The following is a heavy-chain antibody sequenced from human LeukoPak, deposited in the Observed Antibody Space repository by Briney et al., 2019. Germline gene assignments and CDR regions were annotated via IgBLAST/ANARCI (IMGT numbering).Heavy chain of an antibody. Sequence: ASVKVSCKASGYTFTGYYMHWVRQAPGQGLEWKGWINPNSGGTNYAQKFQGRVTMTRDTSISTAYMELSRLRSDDTAVYYCATIRYSSGWYFFDYWGQGTLVTVSS. CDR2: INPNSGGT. CDR1: GYTFTGYY. V-gene: IGHV1-2*02. D-gene: IGHD6-19*01. J-gene: IGHJ4*02. CDR3: ATIRYSSGWYFFDY.